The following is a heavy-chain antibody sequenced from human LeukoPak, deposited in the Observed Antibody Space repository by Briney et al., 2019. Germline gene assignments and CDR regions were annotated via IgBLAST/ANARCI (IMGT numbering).Heavy chain of an antibody. CDR1: GGTFSSYA. J-gene: IGHJ5*02. V-gene: IGHV1-69*13. CDR2: IIPIFGTA. Sequence: SVKVSCKASGGTFSSYAISWVRQAPGQGLEWMGGIIPIFGTANYAQKFQGRVTITADESTSTAYMELSSLRSEDTAVYYCARGNIVVVVAATPVYWFDPWGQGTLVTVSS. CDR3: ARGNIVVVVAATPVYWFDP. D-gene: IGHD2-15*01.